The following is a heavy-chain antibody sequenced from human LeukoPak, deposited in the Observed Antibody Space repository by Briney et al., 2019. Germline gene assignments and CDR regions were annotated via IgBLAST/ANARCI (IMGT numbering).Heavy chain of an antibody. D-gene: IGHD1-26*01. V-gene: IGHV4-59*01. CDR1: GGSMSSYY. CDR3: ARDRQTAIVGATDAFDI. J-gene: IGHJ3*02. Sequence: SETLSLTCTVSGGSMSSYYWSWIRQPPGKGLEWIGYIYYSGSTNYNPSLKSRVTISVDTSKNQFSLKLSSVTAADTAVYYCARDRQTAIVGATDAFDIWGQGTMVTVSS. CDR2: IYYSGST.